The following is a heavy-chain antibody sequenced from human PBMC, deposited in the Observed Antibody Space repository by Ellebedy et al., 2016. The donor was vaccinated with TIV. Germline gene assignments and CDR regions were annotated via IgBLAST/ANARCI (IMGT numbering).Heavy chain of an antibody. CDR1: RGSVSSGSYY. J-gene: IGHJ3*02. CDR2: IYYSGST. D-gene: IGHD1-1*01. V-gene: IGHV4-61*01. Sequence: SETLSLTXTVSRGSVSSGSYYWSWIRQPPGKGLEWIGYIYYSGSTKYNPSLKSRVTISVDTSKKQISLKLRSVTAADTAVYYCTRSLKDQLEAFDIWGQGTTVTVSS. CDR3: TRSLKDQLEAFDI.